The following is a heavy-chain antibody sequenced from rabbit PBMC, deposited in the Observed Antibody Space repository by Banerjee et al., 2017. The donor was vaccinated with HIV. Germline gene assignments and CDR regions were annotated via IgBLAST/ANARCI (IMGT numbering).Heavy chain of an antibody. D-gene: IGHD4-1*01. CDR3: ARDVTWGDWDL. CDR2: IYSSNGDK. V-gene: IGHV1S47*01. Sequence: QEQLVESGGGLVQPEGSLTLTCKASGSDISSNAMCWVRQAPGKGLELIACIYSSNGDKWYASWVNGRFTISKTSPTTVTLQMTSLTAADTATYFCARDVTWGDWDLWGQGTLVTVS. CDR1: GSDISSNA. J-gene: IGHJ6*01.